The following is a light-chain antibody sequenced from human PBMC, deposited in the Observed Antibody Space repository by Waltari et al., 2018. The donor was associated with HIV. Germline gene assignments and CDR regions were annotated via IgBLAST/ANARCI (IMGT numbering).Light chain of an antibody. CDR2: DDK. V-gene: IGLV3-21*01. J-gene: IGLJ1*01. Sequence: YVLTPPPSVSVAPGKTATITCGGNNIGANHVHGYQQKSGQAPVLVIYDDKLRPSGIPARISGSNSGGTATLTISGVEVGDEAEYYCQVFENSRDQAFGTGTKVTVL. CDR1: NIGANH. CDR3: QVFENSRDQA.